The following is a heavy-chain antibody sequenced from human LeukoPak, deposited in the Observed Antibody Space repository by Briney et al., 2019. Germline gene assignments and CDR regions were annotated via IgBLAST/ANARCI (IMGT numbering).Heavy chain of an antibody. V-gene: IGHV1-18*01. CDR3: ARGRYCSSTSCSPSFYFDF. CDR1: GYPFSNHG. CDR2: ISAYNGNI. J-gene: IGHJ4*02. D-gene: IGHD2-2*01. Sequence: ASVKVSCKASGYPFSNHGISWVRQAPGQGLEWMGWISAYNGNINYAQNFQGRVTMTTDTSTSTAYMELRSLRSDDTAVYYCARGRYCSSTSCSPSFYFDFWGQGTLVTVSS.